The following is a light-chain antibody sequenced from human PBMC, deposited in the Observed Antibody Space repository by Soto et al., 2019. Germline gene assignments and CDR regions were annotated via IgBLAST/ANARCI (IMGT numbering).Light chain of an antibody. V-gene: IGKV3-15*01. CDR2: GAS. Sequence: EIVMTQSPATLSVSPGERATLSCRASQSVTNNLAWYQQKPGQAPRLLIYGASTRATGIPARFSGSGSGTEFTLTLSSLQSEDFAVYYCQQYNNWLTFGGGTKVEIK. CDR3: QQYNNWLT. CDR1: QSVTNN. J-gene: IGKJ4*01.